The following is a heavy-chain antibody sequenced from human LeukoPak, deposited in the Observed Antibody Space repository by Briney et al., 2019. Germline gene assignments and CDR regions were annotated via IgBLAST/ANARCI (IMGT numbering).Heavy chain of an antibody. D-gene: IGHD5-12*01. Sequence: GGSLRLSCAASGFTFDDYGMSWVRQAPGKGLEWVSGINWNGGSTGYADSVKGRFTISRDNAKNSLYLQMNGLRAEDTALYYCARDGGSGYDYVGENWGQGTLVTVSS. J-gene: IGHJ4*02. CDR1: GFTFDDYG. V-gene: IGHV3-20*04. CDR3: ARDGGSGYDYVGEN. CDR2: INWNGGST.